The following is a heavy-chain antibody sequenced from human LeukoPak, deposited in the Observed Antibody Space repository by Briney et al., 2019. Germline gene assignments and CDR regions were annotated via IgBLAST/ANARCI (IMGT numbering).Heavy chain of an antibody. J-gene: IGHJ6*02. D-gene: IGHD2-2*01. CDR2: IYYSGST. Sequence: KPSETLSLTCAVYGGSFSGYYWSWIRQPPGKGLEWIGYIYYSGSTNYNPSLKSRVTISVDTSKNQFSLKLSSVTAADTAVYYCARHGLYRQPGSYYYYGMDVWGQGTTVTVSS. CDR1: GGSFSGYY. CDR3: ARHGLYRQPGSYYYYGMDV. V-gene: IGHV4-59*08.